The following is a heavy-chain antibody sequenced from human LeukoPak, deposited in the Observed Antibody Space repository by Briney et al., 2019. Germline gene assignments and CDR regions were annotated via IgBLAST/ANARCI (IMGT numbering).Heavy chain of an antibody. J-gene: IGHJ5*02. CDR2: INPSGGST. V-gene: IGHV1-46*01. D-gene: IGHD2-15*01. Sequence: ASVKVSCKASGYTFTSYYMHWVRQAPGQGLEWMGMINPSGGSTSYAQKFQGRVTMTRDTSTSTVYMELSSLRSEDTAVYYCARDSLVVVAATFSFDPWGQGTLVTVSS. CDR1: GYTFTSYY. CDR3: ARDSLVVVAATFSFDP.